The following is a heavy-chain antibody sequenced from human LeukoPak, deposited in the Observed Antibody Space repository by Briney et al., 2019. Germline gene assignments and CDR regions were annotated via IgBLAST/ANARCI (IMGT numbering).Heavy chain of an antibody. CDR1: GYTFTGYY. D-gene: IGHD3-10*01. CDR3: ARPSGVRAFDI. J-gene: IGHJ3*02. CDR2: INPNSGGT. V-gene: IGHV1-2*02. Sequence: GASVKVSCKSSGYTFTGYYMHWVRQAPGQGLEWMGWINPNSGGTNYAQKFQGRVTMTRDTSISTAYMEVSRLTSDDTAVYYCARPSGVRAFDIWGQGTMVTVSS.